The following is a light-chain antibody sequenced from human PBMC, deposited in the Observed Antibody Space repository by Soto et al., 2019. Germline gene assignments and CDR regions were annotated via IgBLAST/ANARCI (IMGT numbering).Light chain of an antibody. Sequence: DIQMTQSPSTLSASVGDRVTITCRASQSVSNWLAWYQQKPGEAPKLLIYDASTLESGVPSRFTGGGSETEFTLTISSLQPDDCATYYCQHDNSYSRTFGQGTRVDSK. J-gene: IGKJ1*01. CDR2: DAS. CDR1: QSVSNW. V-gene: IGKV1-5*01. CDR3: QHDNSYSRT.